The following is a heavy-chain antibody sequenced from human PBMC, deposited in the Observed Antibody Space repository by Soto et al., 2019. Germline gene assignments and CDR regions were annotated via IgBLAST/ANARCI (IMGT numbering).Heavy chain of an antibody. Sequence: ASVKVSCKASGYTFTSYDINWVRQAPGQGLEWMGWINPNSGGTNYAQKFQGWVTMTRDTSISTAYMELSRLRSDDTAVYYCARGGIVVVPAAMNWFDPWGQGTLVTVSS. V-gene: IGHV1-2*04. CDR2: INPNSGGT. CDR1: GYTFTSYD. CDR3: ARGGIVVVPAAMNWFDP. D-gene: IGHD2-2*01. J-gene: IGHJ5*02.